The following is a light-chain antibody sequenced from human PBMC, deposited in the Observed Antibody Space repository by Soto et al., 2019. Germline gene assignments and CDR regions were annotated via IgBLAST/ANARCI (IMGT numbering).Light chain of an antibody. V-gene: IGLV1-40*01. Sequence: QPVLTQPPSVSGAPGQRVTISCTGSSSNIGAGYDVHWYQQLPGTAPKLLIYGNSNRPSGVPDRFSGSKSGTSASLAITGLQAEDEADYYCQSYDSSVSGYVFGTGTKVTVL. CDR1: SSNIGAGYD. J-gene: IGLJ1*01. CDR2: GNS. CDR3: QSYDSSVSGYV.